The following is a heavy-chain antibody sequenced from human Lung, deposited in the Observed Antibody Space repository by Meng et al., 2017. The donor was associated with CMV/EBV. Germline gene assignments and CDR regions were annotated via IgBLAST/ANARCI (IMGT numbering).Heavy chain of an antibody. CDR2: ISTNTGNP. CDR1: GYTFTRYP. V-gene: IGHV7-4-1*02. CDR3: GTLKYTSGFYGPAY. Sequence: QGLLVTSVSEFKKPGASAKVSCKASGYTFTRYPMNWVRQAPGQGLEWMGWISTNTGNPTYAQGFTGRFVFSVDTSVSTAYLQISSLKAEDTAVYYCGTLKYTSGFYGPAYWGQGALVTVSS. D-gene: IGHD6-19*01. J-gene: IGHJ4*02.